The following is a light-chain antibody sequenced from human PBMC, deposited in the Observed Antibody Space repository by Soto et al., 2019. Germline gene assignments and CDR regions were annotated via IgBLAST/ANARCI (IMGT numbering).Light chain of an antibody. CDR3: QQRSNSAIT. CDR1: QSVSSY. V-gene: IGKV3-11*01. Sequence: EIVLTQSPATLSLSPGERATLSCRASQSVSSYLAWYQQQPGQAPRLLIYDASNRATGIPARLSGSGSGTDFTLTIGTLATEDFAFYYCQQRSNSAITFGQGTRLEIK. CDR2: DAS. J-gene: IGKJ5*01.